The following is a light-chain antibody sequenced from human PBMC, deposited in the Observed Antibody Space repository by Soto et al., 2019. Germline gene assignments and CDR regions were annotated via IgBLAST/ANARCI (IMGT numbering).Light chain of an antibody. J-gene: IGKJ1*01. Sequence: EIIMTQSPATLSVSPGARATLSXRASQSFSCNFAWYQQKPGQAPRLIXXXAYXRATGIPARFSASGSGTEFTLPISSLQSEDLSVEYCQQYNNWPPVWTFGQGTKVDIK. CDR2: XAY. V-gene: IGKV3-15*01. CDR3: QQYNNWPPVWT. CDR1: QSFSCN.